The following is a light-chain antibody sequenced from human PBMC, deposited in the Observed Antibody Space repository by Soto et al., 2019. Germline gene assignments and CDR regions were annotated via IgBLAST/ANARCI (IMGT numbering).Light chain of an antibody. CDR1: QSISHD. CDR2: RAS. CDR3: QQYNSWPLT. Sequence: EIVMTQSPATLSVSPGERASLSCRASQSISHDLAWYQQIPGRAPRLLIYRASARATGIPDRFSGSGSETEFTLIISSLQSEDFAVYCCQQYNSWPLTFGGGTKVEIK. J-gene: IGKJ4*01. V-gene: IGKV3-15*01.